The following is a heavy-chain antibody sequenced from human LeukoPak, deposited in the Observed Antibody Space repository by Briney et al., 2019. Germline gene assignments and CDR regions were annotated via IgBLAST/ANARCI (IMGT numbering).Heavy chain of an antibody. CDR3: ARDDNTIFGVVIPHNWFDP. Sequence: SETLSLTCTVSGGSISSSSYYWGWIRQPPGKGLEWIGSIYYSGSTYYNPSLKSRVTISVDTSKNQFSLKLSSVTAADTAVYYCARDDNTIFGVVIPHNWFDPWGQGTLVTVSS. V-gene: IGHV4-39*07. CDR2: IYYSGST. D-gene: IGHD3-3*01. CDR1: GGSISSSSYY. J-gene: IGHJ5*02.